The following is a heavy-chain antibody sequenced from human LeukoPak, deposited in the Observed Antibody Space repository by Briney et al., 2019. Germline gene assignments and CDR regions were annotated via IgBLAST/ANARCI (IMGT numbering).Heavy chain of an antibody. CDR3: LKDPVTMLRGVLSDYYHGMHV. CDR1: RFTFYDYA. CDR2: MTGDGGNR. D-gene: IGHD3-10*01. V-gene: IGHV3-43*02. J-gene: IGHJ6*02. Sequence: GVSLRLSCAASRFTFYDYAMHCVRQVRGKGLEWVSLMTGDGGNRHYADSVNGRLTISKDNRQENLYLQMNSLRPEASGIYYCLKDPVTMLRGVLSDYYHGMHVWGQEPTVTVSS.